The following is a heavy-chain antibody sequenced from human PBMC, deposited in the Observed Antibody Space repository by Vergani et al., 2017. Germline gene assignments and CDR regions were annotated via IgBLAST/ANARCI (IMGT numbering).Heavy chain of an antibody. CDR2: IYYIGST. CDR1: GGSISSGGYY. J-gene: IGHJ4*02. D-gene: IGHD6-13*01. Sequence: QVQLQESGPGLVKPSQTLSLTCTVSGGSISSGGYYWSWIRPHPGKGLEWIGYIYYIGSTYYNPSLKSRVTISVDTSKNQFSLKLSSVTAADTAVYYCARDRAAAGTWYFDYWGQGTLVTVSS. CDR3: ARDRAAAGTWYFDY. V-gene: IGHV4-31*03.